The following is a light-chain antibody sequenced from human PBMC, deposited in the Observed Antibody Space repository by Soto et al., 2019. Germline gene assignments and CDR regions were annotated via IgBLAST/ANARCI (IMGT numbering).Light chain of an antibody. J-gene: IGKJ2*01. CDR2: KAS. CDR1: ESISRW. Sequence: QMTQSPSTLSASVVDRVTITCRASESISRWLAWYQQKLGRDPRLLIYKASSLESGVPSRFSGSGSGTEFTLTISSLQPEDFATYYCQQYNSHYSFGQGTKVDIK. CDR3: QQYNSHYS. V-gene: IGKV1-5*03.